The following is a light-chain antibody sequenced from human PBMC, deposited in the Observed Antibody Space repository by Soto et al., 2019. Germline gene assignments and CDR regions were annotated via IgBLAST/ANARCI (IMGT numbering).Light chain of an antibody. CDR1: QSISSW. J-gene: IGKJ5*01. CDR2: KAS. CDR3: QQLNSFPIT. V-gene: IGKV1-5*03. Sequence: DIQMTQSPSTLPASVGDRVTITCRASQSISSWLAWYQQKPGKAPKLLIYKASSLESGVPSRFSGSGSGTEFTLTITSLQPEDFATYYCQQLNSFPITFGQGTRLEIK.